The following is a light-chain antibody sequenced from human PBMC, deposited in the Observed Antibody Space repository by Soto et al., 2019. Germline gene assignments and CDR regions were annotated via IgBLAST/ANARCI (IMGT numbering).Light chain of an antibody. CDR1: QSISRW. J-gene: IGKJ2*01. V-gene: IGKV1-5*03. CDR2: KAS. Sequence: DIQMTQSPSTLSASVGDRVTITCRASQSISRWLAWYKQTPGKAPKLLIYKASSLETGVPSRFSGSGSGTEFTLTITSLQPDDFATYYCQQYNTFPSTFGQGTKVEIK. CDR3: QQYNTFPST.